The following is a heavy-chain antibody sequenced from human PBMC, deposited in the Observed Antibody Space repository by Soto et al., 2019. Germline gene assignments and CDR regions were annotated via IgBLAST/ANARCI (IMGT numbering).Heavy chain of an antibody. Sequence: QVQPVQSGAEVKKPGTSVNVSCNASEGTFSSYAISWVRQAPGQGLEWMGGIVPIFGTANYAQKFQGRVTITADESTSTAYMELSSLRSEDTAVYYCARNEGLRVYYGMDVWGQGTTVTVSS. V-gene: IGHV1-69*01. J-gene: IGHJ6*02. CDR3: ARNEGLRVYYGMDV. D-gene: IGHD5-12*01. CDR2: IVPIFGTA. CDR1: EGTFSSYA.